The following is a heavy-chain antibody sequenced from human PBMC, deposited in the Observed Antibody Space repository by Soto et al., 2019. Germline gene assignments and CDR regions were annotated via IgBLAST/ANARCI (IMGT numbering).Heavy chain of an antibody. CDR1: GYTFTSYG. Sequence: QVHLVQSGAEVKKPGASVKVSCKASGYTFTSYGITWVRQAPGQGLEWMGWISAHNGNTDYAQKLQGRVIVTRDTSTSTAYMERSSQRSDDTAVYYCARGRYGDYWGQGALVTVSS. CDR2: ISAHNGNT. D-gene: IGHD1-1*01. V-gene: IGHV1-18*01. J-gene: IGHJ4*02. CDR3: ARGRYGDY.